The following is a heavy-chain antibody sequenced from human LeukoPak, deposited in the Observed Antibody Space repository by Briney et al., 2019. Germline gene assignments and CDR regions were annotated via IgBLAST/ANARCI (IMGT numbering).Heavy chain of an antibody. CDR1: GGSFSGYY. Sequence: PSETLSLTCAVYGGSFSGYYWSWIRQPPGKGLEWIGEINHSGSTNYNPSLKSRVTISVDTSKNQFSLKLSSVTAADTAVYYCARHSDDYVWGSYRYTFDYWGQGTLVTVSS. CDR3: ARHSDDYVWGSYRYTFDY. V-gene: IGHV4-34*01. CDR2: INHSGST. D-gene: IGHD3-16*02. J-gene: IGHJ4*02.